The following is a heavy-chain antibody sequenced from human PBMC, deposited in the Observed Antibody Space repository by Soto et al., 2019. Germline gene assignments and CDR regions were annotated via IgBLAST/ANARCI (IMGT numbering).Heavy chain of an antibody. J-gene: IGHJ5*01. CDR1: GFIFSTYS. CDR2: ISSSSSTI. Sequence: GGSLRLSCAASGFIFSTYSMNWVRQGPGKGLEWVSYISSSSSTIFYTDSVKGRFTVSRDNAKNSLYLQMNSLRAEDTAVYYSXKDRVAAATGNCCNWFDSXGXGTLVTVXX. D-gene: IGHD6-13*01. V-gene: IGHV3-48*01. CDR3: XKDRVAAATGNCCNWFDS.